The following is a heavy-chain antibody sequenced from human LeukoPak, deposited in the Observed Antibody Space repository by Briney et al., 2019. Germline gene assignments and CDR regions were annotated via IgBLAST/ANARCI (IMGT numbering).Heavy chain of an antibody. CDR2: IYASGST. D-gene: IGHD6-19*01. V-gene: IGHV3-53*01. CDR3: ARGDSSGWYYFGY. Sequence: GGSLRLSCAASGFTVISNYMSWVRQAPGKGLEWVSVIYASGSTYYADSMKGRFTISRDNSENTLSLQMNSLRAEDTAVYYCARGDSSGWYYFGYWGQGTLVTVSS. CDR1: GFTVISNY. J-gene: IGHJ4*02.